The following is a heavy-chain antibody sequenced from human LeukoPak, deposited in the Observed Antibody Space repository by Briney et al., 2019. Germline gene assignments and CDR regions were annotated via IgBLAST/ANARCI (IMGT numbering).Heavy chain of an antibody. CDR2: ISSSSSYI. J-gene: IGHJ3*02. D-gene: IGHD4-23*01. CDR3: ARDRWATDAFDI. V-gene: IGHV3-21*01. CDR1: GFTFSSYS. Sequence: PGGSLRLSCAASGFTFSSYSMNWVRQAPGKGLEWVSSISSSSSYIYYADSVKGRFTISRDNAKNSLYLQMNSLRAEDTAVYYCARDRWATDAFDIWGQGTMVTVSS.